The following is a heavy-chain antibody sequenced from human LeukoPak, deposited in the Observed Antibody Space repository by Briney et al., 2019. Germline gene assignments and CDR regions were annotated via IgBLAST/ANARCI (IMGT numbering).Heavy chain of an antibody. D-gene: IGHD3-10*01. Sequence: PSETLSLTCTVSGGSISSYYWSWIRQPPGKGLEWIGYIYYSGSTNYNPSLKSRVTISVDTSKIQFSLKLSSVTAADTAVYYCARVGYGSGIFPWGQGTLVTVSS. V-gene: IGHV4-59*08. CDR3: ARVGYGSGIFP. CDR2: IYYSGST. CDR1: GGSISSYY. J-gene: IGHJ5*02.